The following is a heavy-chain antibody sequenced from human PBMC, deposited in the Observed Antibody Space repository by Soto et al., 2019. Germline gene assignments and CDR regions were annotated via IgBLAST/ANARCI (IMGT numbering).Heavy chain of an antibody. V-gene: IGHV3-15*07. CDR2: IKSKTDGGTT. Sequence: EVQLVESGGGLVKPGGSLRLSCAASGFTFSDSWINWVRQATGKGLEWVGRIKSKTDGGTTDFPAPVKGRCAISSDDSRDMVYMQMYSLKTDDTAVYYCTTDSLFTGQLVRMDNWGHGPLVTVSS. CDR3: TTDSLFTGQLVRMDN. D-gene: IGHD3-9*01. CDR1: GFTFSDSW. J-gene: IGHJ4*01.